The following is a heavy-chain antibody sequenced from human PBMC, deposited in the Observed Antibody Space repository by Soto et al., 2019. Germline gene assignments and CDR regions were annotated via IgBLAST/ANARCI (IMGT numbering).Heavy chain of an antibody. V-gene: IGHV5-51*01. J-gene: IGHJ4*02. D-gene: IGHD6-19*01. CDR3: ARPYSSGWHDY. CDR1: GYSFTNYW. CDR2: IYPGDSDT. Sequence: GESLKISCKGSGYSFTNYWIAWVRQMPGKGLEWMGIIYPGDSDTGYSPSFEGQVTISADKSISTAYLQWSSLKASDTAMYYCARPYSSGWHDYWGQGTLVTVSS.